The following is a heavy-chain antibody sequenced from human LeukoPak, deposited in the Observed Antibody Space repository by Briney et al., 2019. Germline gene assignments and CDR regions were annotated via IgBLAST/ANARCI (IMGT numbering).Heavy chain of an antibody. Sequence: GGSLRLSCAASGFTFSSYGMHWVRQAPGKGLEWVAVIWYDGSNKYYADSVKGRFTISRDNSKNTLYLQMNSLRAEDTAVYYCAKDGLAYSSGRYSPLDYWGQGTLVTVSS. J-gene: IGHJ4*02. CDR3: AKDGLAYSSGRYSPLDY. CDR1: GFTFSSYG. V-gene: IGHV3-33*06. CDR2: IWYDGSNK. D-gene: IGHD6-19*01.